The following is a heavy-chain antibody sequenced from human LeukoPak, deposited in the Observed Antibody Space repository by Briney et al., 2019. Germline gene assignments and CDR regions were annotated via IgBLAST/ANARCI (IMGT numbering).Heavy chain of an antibody. J-gene: IGHJ6*02. CDR3: ARGLFYYYYGMDV. V-gene: IGHV4-39*01. CDR1: GGSISSSSYY. CDR2: IYYSGST. Sequence: SEALSLTCTVSGGSISSSSYYWGWIRQPPGKGLEWIGSIYYSGSTYYNPSLKSRVTISVDTSKNQFSLKLSSVTAADTAVYYCARGLFYYYYGMDVWGQGTTVTVSS.